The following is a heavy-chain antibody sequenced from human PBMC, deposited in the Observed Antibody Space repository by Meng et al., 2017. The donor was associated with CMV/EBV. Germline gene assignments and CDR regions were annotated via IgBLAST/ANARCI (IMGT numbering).Heavy chain of an antibody. CDR3: AKDLWVRQLNTSPSFGY. D-gene: IGHD2-2*01. V-gene: IGHV3-30*02. CDR2: IRYDGSST. CDR1: GFTFGIYA. J-gene: IGHJ4*02. Sequence: GESLKISCAASGFTFGIYALHWARQAPGKGLEWVAFIRYDGSSTYSSDSVKGRFTISRDNSKNTMYLQMNSLTTEDTAIYYCAKDLWVRQLNTSPSFGYWGQGTLVTVSS.